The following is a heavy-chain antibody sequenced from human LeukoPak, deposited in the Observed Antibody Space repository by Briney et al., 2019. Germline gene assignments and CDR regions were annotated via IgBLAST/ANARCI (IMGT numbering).Heavy chain of an antibody. V-gene: IGHV4-38-2*02. CDR2: IYHSGST. Sequence: PSETLSLTCTVSGYSISSGYYWGWIRQPPGKGLEWIGSIYHSGSTYYNPSLKSRVTISVDTSKNQFSLKLSSVTAADTAVYYCARDSYSSSWYANNYYYYYMDVWGKGTTVTVSS. D-gene: IGHD6-13*01. J-gene: IGHJ6*03. CDR1: GYSISSGYY. CDR3: ARDSYSSSWYANNYYYYYMDV.